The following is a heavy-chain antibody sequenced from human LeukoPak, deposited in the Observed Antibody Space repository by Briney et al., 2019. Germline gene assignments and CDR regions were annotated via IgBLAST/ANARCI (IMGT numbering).Heavy chain of an antibody. CDR2: ISNDVSKK. D-gene: IGHD1-26*01. V-gene: IGHV3-30*03. CDR1: GFTFSSYG. CDR3: ARVGGSSDFDY. Sequence: GGSLRLSCAASGFTFSSYGMHWVRQAPGKGLEWVAVISNDVSKKYYADSVKGRFTISRDNSKNTLYLQMSSLRAEDTAVYYCARVGGSSDFDYWGPGTLITVSP. J-gene: IGHJ4*02.